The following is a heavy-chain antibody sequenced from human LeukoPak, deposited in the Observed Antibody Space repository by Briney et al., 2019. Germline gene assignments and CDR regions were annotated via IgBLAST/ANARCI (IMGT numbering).Heavy chain of an antibody. CDR1: GFTFSDYG. V-gene: IGHV3-33*01. CDR2: IWSDGSNK. J-gene: IGHJ4*02. Sequence: GGSLRLSCAASGFTFSDYGIHWVRQAPGKGLEWVAVIWSDGSNKYYADSVKGRFTISRDNSKKTLYLQMNSLRVEDAAVYYCVRASGSFDYWGQGTLVTVST. CDR3: VRASGSFDY. D-gene: IGHD3-10*01.